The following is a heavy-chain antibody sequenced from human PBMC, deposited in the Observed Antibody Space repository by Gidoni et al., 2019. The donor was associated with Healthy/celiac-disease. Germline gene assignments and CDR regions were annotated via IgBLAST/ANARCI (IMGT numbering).Heavy chain of an antibody. V-gene: IGHV3-30*02. D-gene: IGHD1-20*01. CDR2: IRYDGSNK. CDR3: AQDWDNLNYGMDV. Sequence: QVQLVESGGGVVQPGGSLRLSCAASGFTFSSYGMHWVRQAPGKGLEWVAFIRYDGSNKYYADSVKGRFTISRDNSTNTLYLQMNRLRAESTAVYYCAQDWDNLNYGMDVWGQGTTVTVSS. J-gene: IGHJ6*02. CDR1: GFTFSSYG.